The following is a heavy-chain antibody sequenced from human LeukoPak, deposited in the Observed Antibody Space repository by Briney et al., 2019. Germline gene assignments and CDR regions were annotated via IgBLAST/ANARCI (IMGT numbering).Heavy chain of an antibody. Sequence: SETLSLTCAVSGDSMNSSNWWSWVRQSPGKGLEWIGEIYQGGRTNYKSSLKSRVSISVDKSRNQLSLKLTSVTAADTAVYYCVRGDASGYPDYWGQGTLVTVSS. D-gene: IGHD3-22*01. CDR1: GDSMNSSNW. CDR2: IYQGGRT. V-gene: IGHV4-4*02. CDR3: VRGDASGYPDY. J-gene: IGHJ4*02.